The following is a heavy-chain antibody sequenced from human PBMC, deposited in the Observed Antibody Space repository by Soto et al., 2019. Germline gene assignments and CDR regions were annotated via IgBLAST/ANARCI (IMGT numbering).Heavy chain of an antibody. CDR3: ARGRRLRLGELSSQYYFDY. V-gene: IGHV1-69*06. CDR1: GGTFSSYA. Sequence: QVQLVQSGAEVKKPGSSVKVSCKASGGTFSSYAISWVRQAPGQGLEWMGGIIPIFGTANYAQKFQGRVTITADKSTGTAYMEVSSLRSEDTAVYYCARGRRLRLGELSSQYYFDYWGQGTLVTVSS. CDR2: IIPIFGTA. J-gene: IGHJ4*02. D-gene: IGHD3-16*02.